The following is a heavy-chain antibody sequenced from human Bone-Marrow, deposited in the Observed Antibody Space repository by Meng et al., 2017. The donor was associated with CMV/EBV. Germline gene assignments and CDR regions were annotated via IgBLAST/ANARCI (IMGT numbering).Heavy chain of an antibody. CDR3: ARVIAAADFFDY. Sequence: GESLKISCAASGFTVSSNYMSWVRQAPGKGLEWVANIKEDGSEGYYVDSVKGRFTISRDNAKKSLYLQMNSLRPEDTAVYYCARVIAAADFFDYWGQGTLVTVSS. D-gene: IGHD6-13*01. CDR1: GFTVSSNY. J-gene: IGHJ4*02. CDR2: IKEDGSEG. V-gene: IGHV3-7*01.